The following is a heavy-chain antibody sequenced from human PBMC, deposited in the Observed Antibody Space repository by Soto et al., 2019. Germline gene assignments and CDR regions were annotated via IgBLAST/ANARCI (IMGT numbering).Heavy chain of an antibody. J-gene: IGHJ4*02. Sequence: QAQLVQSGAEVKKPGASVKVSCEASGYTFTSYYMHWVRQAPGQGLEWMGWINPNSGDTKYAQKFRGRVTMTRDTSITTAYMEVKMLTSDDTAVYYCARQLAYCGGDCFTEPVDYGGQGTLVTVSS. CDR1: GYTFTSYY. D-gene: IGHD2-21*02. V-gene: IGHV1-2*02. CDR2: INPNSGDT. CDR3: ARQLAYCGGDCFTEPVDY.